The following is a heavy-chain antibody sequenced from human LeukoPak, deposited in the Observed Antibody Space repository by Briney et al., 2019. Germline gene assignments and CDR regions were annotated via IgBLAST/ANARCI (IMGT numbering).Heavy chain of an antibody. CDR3: AARVGATTVDY. CDR2: ISYAGSNK. Sequence: GRSLRLSCAASGFTFSNCDMHWVRQAPGKGLECVAVISYAGSNKYYADSVKGRFTISRDDSNNTLYVQMNSLRAEDTAVYYCAARVGATTVDYWGQGTLVTVSS. CDR1: GFTFSNCD. J-gene: IGHJ4*02. D-gene: IGHD1-26*01. V-gene: IGHV3-30*03.